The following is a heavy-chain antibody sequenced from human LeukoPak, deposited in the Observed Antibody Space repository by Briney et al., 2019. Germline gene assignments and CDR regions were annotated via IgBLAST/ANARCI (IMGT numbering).Heavy chain of an antibody. D-gene: IGHD3-3*01. CDR2: IYTSGST. Sequence: SETLSLTCTVSGGSISSYYWSWIRQPAGKGLEWIGRIYTSGSTNYNPSLKSRVTMSVDTSKNQFSLKLSSVTAADTAVYYCARGVRFLEWLSFNFDYWGQGTLVTVSS. CDR3: ARGVRFLEWLSFNFDY. V-gene: IGHV4-4*07. J-gene: IGHJ4*02. CDR1: GGSISSYY.